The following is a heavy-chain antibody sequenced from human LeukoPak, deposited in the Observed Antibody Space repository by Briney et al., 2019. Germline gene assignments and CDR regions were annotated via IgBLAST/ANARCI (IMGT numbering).Heavy chain of an antibody. CDR1: GGSISSYY. J-gene: IGHJ4*02. CDR3: ARVGTYYDFWSGSWPYYFDY. CDR2: IYYSGST. D-gene: IGHD3-3*01. V-gene: IGHV4-59*01. Sequence: SETLSLTCTVSGGSISSYYWSWIRQPPGKGLGWIGYIYYSGSTNYNPSLKSRVTISVDTSKNQFSLKLSSVTAADTAVYYCARVGTYYDFWSGSWPYYFDYWGQGTLVTVSS.